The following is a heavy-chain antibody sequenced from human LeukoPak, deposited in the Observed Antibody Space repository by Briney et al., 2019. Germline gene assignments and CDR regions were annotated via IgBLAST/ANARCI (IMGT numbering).Heavy chain of an antibody. D-gene: IGHD6-19*01. CDR3: ARHLYSSGWYDWFDP. CDR2: IYYSGST. V-gene: IGHV4-39*01. J-gene: IGHJ5*02. Sequence: SETLSPTCTVSGGSISSSSYYWGWIRQPPGKGLEWIGSIYYSGSTYYNPSLKSRVTISVDTSKNQFPLKLSSVTAADTAVYYCARHLYSSGWYDWFDPWGQGTLVTVSS. CDR1: GGSISSSSYY.